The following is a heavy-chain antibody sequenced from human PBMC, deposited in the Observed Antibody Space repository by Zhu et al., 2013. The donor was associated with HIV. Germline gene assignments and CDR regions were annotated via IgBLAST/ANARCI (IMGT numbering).Heavy chain of an antibody. CDR3: ARTNKYSSSWVYYYYGMDV. J-gene: IGHJ6*02. CDR1: GYTFTSYD. V-gene: IGHV1-8*01. CDR2: MNPNSGNT. D-gene: IGHD6-13*01. Sequence: QVQLVQSGAEVKKPGASVKVSCKASGYTFTSYDINWVRQATGQGLEWMGWMNPNSGNTGYAQKFQGRVTMTRNTSISTAYMELSSLRSEDTAVYYCARTNKYSSSWVYYYYGMDVWGQGTTVTVPS.